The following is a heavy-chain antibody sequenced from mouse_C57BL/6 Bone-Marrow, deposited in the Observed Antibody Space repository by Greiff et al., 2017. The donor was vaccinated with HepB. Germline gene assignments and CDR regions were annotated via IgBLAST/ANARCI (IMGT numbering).Heavy chain of an antibody. CDR2: INYDGSST. D-gene: IGHD1-1*01. V-gene: IGHV5-16*01. Sequence: EVKLMESEGGLVQPGSSMKLSCTASGFTFSDYYMAWVRQVPEKGLEWVANINYDGSSTYYLDSLKSRFIISRDNAKNILYLQMSSLKSEDTATYYCARDRPYYYGSSWYFDVWGTGTTVTVSS. CDR1: GFTFSDYY. CDR3: ARDRPYYYGSSWYFDV. J-gene: IGHJ1*03.